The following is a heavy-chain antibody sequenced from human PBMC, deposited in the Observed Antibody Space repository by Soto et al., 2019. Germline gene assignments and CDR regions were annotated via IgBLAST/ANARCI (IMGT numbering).Heavy chain of an antibody. CDR1: GLTFRSYW. CDR2: INQDGSEK. D-gene: IGHD6-19*01. J-gene: IGHJ4*02. CDR3: ASSGGIDY. Sequence: EVQLVESGGGLVQPGGSLRLSCAVSGLTFRSYWMSWVRQAPGKGLEWVGNINQDGSEKYYMDSVKGRFTISRDNAKNSLYLQMNSLRAEDTAVYYCASSGGIDYWGQGILGTVSS. V-gene: IGHV3-7*02.